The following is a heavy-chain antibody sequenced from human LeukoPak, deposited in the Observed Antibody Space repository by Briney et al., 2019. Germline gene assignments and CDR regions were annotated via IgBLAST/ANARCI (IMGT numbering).Heavy chain of an antibody. CDR2: IYTSGST. CDR1: GGSISSYY. J-gene: IGHJ5*02. Sequence: PSETLSLTCTVSGGSISSYYWSWIRQPAGKGLEWIGRIYTSGSTSYNPSLKSRLTMSVDTSKNQFSLKLSSVTAADTAVYYCARSGRRGLLGTTVTTMRWFDPWGQGTLVTVSS. D-gene: IGHD4-17*01. CDR3: ARSGRRGLLGTTVTTMRWFDP. V-gene: IGHV4-4*07.